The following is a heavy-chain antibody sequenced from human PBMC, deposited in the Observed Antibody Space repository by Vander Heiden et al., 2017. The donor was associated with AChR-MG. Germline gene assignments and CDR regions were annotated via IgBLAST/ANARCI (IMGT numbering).Heavy chain of an antibody. D-gene: IGHD1-20*01. Sequence: QVQLQQSGPGLVKPSQTLSLTCAISGDRVSSNSAAWNWIRQSPSRGLEWLGRTYYRSKWYNDYAVSVKSRITINPDTSKNQFSLQLNSVTPEDTAVYYCARIVGITGTNYYYYGMDVWGQGTTVTVSS. CDR3: ARIVGITGTNYYYYGMDV. V-gene: IGHV6-1*01. CDR2: TYYRSKWYN. J-gene: IGHJ6*02. CDR1: GDRVSSNSAA.